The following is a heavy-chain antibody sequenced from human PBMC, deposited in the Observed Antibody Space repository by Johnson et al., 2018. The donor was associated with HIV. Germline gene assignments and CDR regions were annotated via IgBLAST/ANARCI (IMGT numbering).Heavy chain of an antibody. J-gene: IGHJ3*02. CDR1: GFTFSSYA. CDR2: ISYDGSNK. CDR3: AREVAGDYGDSPGAFDM. D-gene: IGHD4-17*01. V-gene: IGHV3-30*04. Sequence: VQLVESGGGVVQPGRSLRLSCAASGFTFSSYAMHWVRQAPGKGLEWVAVISYDGSNKYYADSVKGRFTISRDNSKNTLYLQMNSLRAEDTAVYYCAREVAGDYGDSPGAFDMWGQGTMVTVSS.